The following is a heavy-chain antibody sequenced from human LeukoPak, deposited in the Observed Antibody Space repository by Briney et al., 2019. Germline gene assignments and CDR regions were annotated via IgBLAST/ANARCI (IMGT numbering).Heavy chain of an antibody. CDR1: DGPISHYC. J-gene: IGHJ5*02. V-gene: IGHV4-59*01. Sequence: PSETLSLTCRLWDGPISHYCWSYIRQPPGKGLEWIGYIYYSGSTNYNPSLKSRVTILLDTSKNQFSLKLSSVTAADPAVYYCARLFLGGVTNRFGPGGQGTLVTVSS. D-gene: IGHD3-16*01. CDR2: IYYSGST. CDR3: ARLFLGGVTNRFGP.